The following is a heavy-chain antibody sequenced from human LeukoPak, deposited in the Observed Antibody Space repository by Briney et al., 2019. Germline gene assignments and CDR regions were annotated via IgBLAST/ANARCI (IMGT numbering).Heavy chain of an antibody. CDR3: ARARRYCYKVSNHLYYFDY. CDR2: ISSSSSTI. V-gene: IGHV3-48*01. CDR1: GFTFSSYS. J-gene: IGHJ4*02. Sequence: PGGSLRLSCAASGFTFSSYSMNWVRQAPGKGLEWVSYISSSSSTIYYADSVKGRFTISRDNAKNSLYLQMNSLRAEDTAVYYCARARRYCYKVSNHLYYFDYGGQGTLVTVSS. D-gene: IGHD5-18*01.